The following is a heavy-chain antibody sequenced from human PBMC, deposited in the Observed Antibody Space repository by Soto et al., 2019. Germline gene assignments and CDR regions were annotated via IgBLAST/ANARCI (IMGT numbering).Heavy chain of an antibody. CDR2: IKQDGSEK. V-gene: IGHV3-7*01. Sequence: PGGSLRLSCAASGFTFSSYWMSWFRQAPGKGLEWVANIKQDGSEKYYVDSVKGRFTISRDNAKNSLYLQMNSLRAEDTAVYYCARDLSQYSSGWYDYWGQGTLVTVSS. J-gene: IGHJ4*02. CDR3: ARDLSQYSSGWYDY. D-gene: IGHD6-19*01. CDR1: GFTFSSYW.